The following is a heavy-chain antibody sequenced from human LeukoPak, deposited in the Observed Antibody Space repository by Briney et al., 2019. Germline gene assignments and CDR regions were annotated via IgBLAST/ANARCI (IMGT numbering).Heavy chain of an antibody. D-gene: IGHD5-24*01. CDR2: IGTAGDT. V-gene: IGHV3-13*01. CDR1: GFTFSSYD. Sequence: GGSLRLSCAASGFTFSSYDMHWVRQATGKGLEWVSAIGTAGDTYYPGSVKGRFTISRESAKNSLYLQMNSLRAGDTAVYYCARVSRTAGWLQSYDYWGQGTLVTVSS. J-gene: IGHJ4*02. CDR3: ARVSRTAGWLQSYDY.